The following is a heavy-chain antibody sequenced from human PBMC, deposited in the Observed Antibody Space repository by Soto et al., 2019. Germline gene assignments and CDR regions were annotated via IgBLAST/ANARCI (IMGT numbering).Heavy chain of an antibody. CDR3: ARPDTAMAYFDY. CDR1: GGSISSSSYY. J-gene: IGHJ4*02. CDR2: IYYSGST. V-gene: IGHV4-39*01. D-gene: IGHD5-18*01. Sequence: SETLSLTCTVSGGSISSSSYYWGWIRQPPGKGLEWIGSIYYSGSTYYNPSLKSRVTISVDTSKNQFSLKLSSVTAADTAVYYCARPDTAMAYFDYWGQGALVTVSS.